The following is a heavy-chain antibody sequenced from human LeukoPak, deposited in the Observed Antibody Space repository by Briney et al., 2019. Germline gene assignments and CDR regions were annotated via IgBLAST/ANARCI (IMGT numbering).Heavy chain of an antibody. J-gene: IGHJ6*02. CDR3: ARLAMIVEETRSYYYYGMDV. V-gene: IGHV1-69*13. Sequence: SVKVSCKASGGTFSSYAISWVRQAPGQGLEWMGGIIPIFGTANYAQKFQGRVTITADESTSTAYMELSSLRSEDTAVYYCARLAMIVEETRSYYYYGMDVWGQGTTVTVSS. CDR1: GGTFSSYA. D-gene: IGHD3-22*01. CDR2: IIPIFGTA.